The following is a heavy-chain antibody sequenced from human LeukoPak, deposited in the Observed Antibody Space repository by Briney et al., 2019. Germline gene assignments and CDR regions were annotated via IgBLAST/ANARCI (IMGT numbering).Heavy chain of an antibody. CDR2: IYHSGST. Sequence: PSETLSLTCAVSGYSISRGYYWGWIRQPPGKGLEWIGSIYHSGSTYYNPSLKSRVTISVDTSKNQFSLKLSSVTAADTAVYYCAGGGKNIVIGAFDIWGQGTMVTVSS. J-gene: IGHJ3*02. D-gene: IGHD2/OR15-2a*01. CDR3: AGGGKNIVIGAFDI. V-gene: IGHV4-38-2*01. CDR1: GYSISRGYY.